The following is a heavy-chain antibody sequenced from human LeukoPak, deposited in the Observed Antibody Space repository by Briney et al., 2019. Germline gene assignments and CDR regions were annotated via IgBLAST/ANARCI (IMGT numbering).Heavy chain of an antibody. CDR1: GFTFSSYA. CDR3: ARDGGSGSYYRAEYFQH. V-gene: IGHV3-23*01. D-gene: IGHD3-10*01. J-gene: IGHJ1*01. Sequence: GGSLRLSCAASGFTFSSYAMSWVRQAPGKGLEWVSAISGSGGSTYYADSVKGRFTISRDNSKNTLYLQMNSLRAEDTAVYYCARDGGSGSYYRAEYFQHWGQGTLVTVSS. CDR2: ISGSGGST.